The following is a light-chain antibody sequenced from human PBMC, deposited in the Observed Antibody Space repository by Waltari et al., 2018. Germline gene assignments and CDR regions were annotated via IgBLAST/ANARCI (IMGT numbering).Light chain of an antibody. CDR3: QQYNNYPYT. Sequence: DIQVTQSPSTLSASLGDRVTITCRPSQSISSWLAWYQQKPGKSPKILIKKASSLESGVPSRFTGSGYGTEFTLTISSLQPDDFATYYCQQYNNYPYTFGQGTKLEIK. CDR1: QSISSW. CDR2: KAS. V-gene: IGKV1-5*03. J-gene: IGKJ2*01.